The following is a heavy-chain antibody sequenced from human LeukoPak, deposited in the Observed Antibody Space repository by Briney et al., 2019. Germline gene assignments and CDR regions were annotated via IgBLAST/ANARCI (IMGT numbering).Heavy chain of an antibody. Sequence: SETLSLTCTVSGGSISSGGYYWSWIRQPPGKGLEWIGEINHSGSTNYNPSLKSRVTISVDTSKNQFSLKLSSVTAADTAVYYCARGSDRLSSGCDYWGQGTLVTVSS. CDR2: INHSGST. V-gene: IGHV4-39*07. CDR3: ARGSDRLSSGCDY. CDR1: GGSISSGGYY. D-gene: IGHD6-19*01. J-gene: IGHJ4*02.